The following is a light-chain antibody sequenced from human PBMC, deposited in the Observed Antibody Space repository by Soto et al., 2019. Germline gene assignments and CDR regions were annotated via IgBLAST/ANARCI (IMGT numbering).Light chain of an antibody. CDR1: QSVSSN. Sequence: IEMTPSPATLSVSPGERATLSCRASQSVSSNLVWYQQKPGQAPRLLIYGASTRVTGIPARFSGSGSGTEFTLTISSLQSEDFAVYYCQQYHNWWTFGQGTKVDIK. CDR2: GAS. J-gene: IGKJ1*01. CDR3: QQYHNWWT. V-gene: IGKV3-15*01.